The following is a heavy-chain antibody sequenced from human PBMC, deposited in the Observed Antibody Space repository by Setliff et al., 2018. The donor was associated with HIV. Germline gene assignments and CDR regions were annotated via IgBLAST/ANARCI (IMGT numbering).Heavy chain of an antibody. CDR2: VTPILHTT. J-gene: IGHJ5*02. Sequence: GASVKVSCKSSGDTFSTYVFTWVRQAPGQGLEWMGGVTPILHTTNYAQKFQGRVTITADISTRTVYMELSSLTSEDTAVYYCARREGSSGSYYYGSGSYWYNWFDPWGQGTLVTVSS. V-gene: IGHV1-69*10. CDR3: ARREGSSGSYYYGSGSYWYNWFDP. CDR1: GDTFSTYV. D-gene: IGHD3-10*01.